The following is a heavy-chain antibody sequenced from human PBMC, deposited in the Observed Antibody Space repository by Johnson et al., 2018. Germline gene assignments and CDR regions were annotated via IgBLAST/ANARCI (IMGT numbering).Heavy chain of an antibody. Sequence: QVQLQESGGGVVQPGRSRRLSCAASAFTFSNYGMHWVRQAPGKGLEWVAVISFDGSNKYYTDSVKGRFTISRDNYKNTLYLQMNSLRPEDTAVYYCAKDYGDYIYYTGMDVWGQGTTVSVSS. D-gene: IGHD4-17*01. CDR1: AFTFSNYG. CDR3: AKDYGDYIYYTGMDV. V-gene: IGHV3-30*18. CDR2: ISFDGSNK. J-gene: IGHJ6*02.